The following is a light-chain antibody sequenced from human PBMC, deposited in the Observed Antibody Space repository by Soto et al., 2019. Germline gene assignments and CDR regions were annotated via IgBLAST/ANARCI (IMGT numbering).Light chain of an antibody. Sequence: EILLTQSPGTLSLSPGEITTLSCRTSQSFTSNYLAWYQQKPGQAPRLLIFGASSRATGIPDRFSGSGSGTDFTLTISRLEPEDFTVYYCQQYGGSHWTFGQGTKVDIK. V-gene: IGKV3-20*01. CDR3: QQYGGSHWT. CDR2: GAS. CDR1: QSFTSNY. J-gene: IGKJ1*01.